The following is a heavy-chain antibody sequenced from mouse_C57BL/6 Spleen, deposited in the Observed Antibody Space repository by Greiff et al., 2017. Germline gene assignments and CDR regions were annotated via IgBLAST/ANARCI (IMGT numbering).Heavy chain of an antibody. CDR1: GFNIKDYY. J-gene: IGHJ4*01. V-gene: IGHV14-2*01. CDR2: IDPEGGET. D-gene: IGHD1-1*02. CDR3: AKGWTGAMDY. Sequence: EVKLVESGAELVKPGASVKLSCTASGFNIKDYYMHWVKQRTEQGLEWIGRIDPEGGETKYAPTLPGTATITADTYANTAYLQLSSLTSEDTAVYYCAKGWTGAMDYWGQGTSVTVSS.